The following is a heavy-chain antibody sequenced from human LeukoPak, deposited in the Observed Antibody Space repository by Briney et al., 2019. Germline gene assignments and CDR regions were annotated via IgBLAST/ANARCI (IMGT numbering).Heavy chain of an antibody. D-gene: IGHD3-22*01. CDR3: TTDHALDYYDSSGDCFFRY. CDR1: GFTFSNAW. CDR2: IKSKTDGGTT. Sequence: GGSLRLSCAASGFTFSNAWMSWVRQAPGKGLEWVGRIKSKTDGGTTDYAAPVKGRFTISRDDSKNTLYLQMNSLKTEDTAVYYCTTDHALDYYDSSGDCFFRYWGQGTLVTVSS. V-gene: IGHV3-15*01. J-gene: IGHJ4*02.